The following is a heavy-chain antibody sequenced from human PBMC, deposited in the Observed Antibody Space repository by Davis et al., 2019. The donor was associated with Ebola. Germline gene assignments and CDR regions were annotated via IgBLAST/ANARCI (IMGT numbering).Heavy chain of an antibody. J-gene: IGHJ6*03. CDR3: ARSLATRGANNYYYYMDV. Sequence: ASVKVSCKASGYTFTGYYMQWVRQAPGQGLEWMGWINPNSGGTNYAQKFQGRVTMTRDTSISTAYMELSSLKSDDTAVYYCARSLATRGANNYYYYMDVWGKGTTVTVSS. V-gene: IGHV1-2*02. CDR1: GYTFTGYY. D-gene: IGHD5-24*01. CDR2: INPNSGGT.